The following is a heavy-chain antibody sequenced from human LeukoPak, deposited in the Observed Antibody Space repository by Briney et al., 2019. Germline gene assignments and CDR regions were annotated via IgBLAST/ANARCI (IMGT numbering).Heavy chain of an antibody. CDR1: GFTFSNAW. CDR2: IKTKTDGGTT. J-gene: IGHJ5*02. Sequence: PGGSLRLSCAASGFTFSNAWMSWVRQAPGKGLEWVGLIKTKTDGGTTDYAAPVKGRFTISRDDSKNTLYLQMNSLETEDTAVYYCTADEWAWGQGTLVTVSS. CDR3: TADEWA. V-gene: IGHV3-15*01. D-gene: IGHD1-26*01.